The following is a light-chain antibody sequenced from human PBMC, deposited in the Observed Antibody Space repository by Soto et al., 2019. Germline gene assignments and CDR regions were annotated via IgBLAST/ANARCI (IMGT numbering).Light chain of an antibody. Sequence: EIEMTQSPATLSVSPGERATLSCRASQSVGSNLAWYQQKPGQAPSLLIYGASTRATGIPARFSGSGSGTECTLTISSLQSEDFAVYYFQQYHNWRPESTFGQGTRLEIK. CDR2: GAS. CDR3: QQYHNWRPEST. J-gene: IGKJ5*01. CDR1: QSVGSN. V-gene: IGKV3-15*01.